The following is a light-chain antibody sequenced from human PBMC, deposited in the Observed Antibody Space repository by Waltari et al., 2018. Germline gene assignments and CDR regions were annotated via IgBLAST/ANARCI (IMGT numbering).Light chain of an antibody. V-gene: IGKV1D-13*01. Sequence: AIQLTQSPSSLSASVGHRVTITCRASQDIVSALAWDQQKPGRAPKLLISDASTVETGVQSRFSGSGSGTDFTLSISSLQPEDFATYYCQQFINDPLTFGPGTTVDVK. CDR1: QDIVSA. CDR3: QQFINDPLT. J-gene: IGKJ3*01. CDR2: DAS.